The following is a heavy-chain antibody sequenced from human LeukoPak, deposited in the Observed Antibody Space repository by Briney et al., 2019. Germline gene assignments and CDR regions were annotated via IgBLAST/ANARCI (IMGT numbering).Heavy chain of an antibody. J-gene: IGHJ4*02. CDR1: GYTFTNYD. Sequence: ASVKVSCKASGYTFTNYDISWVRQAPGQGLGWMGWISANNGNTNYAQKFQGRVIMTTDTSTSTAYMELGSLRSDDTAVYYCAREDCSGGSCYMGDYWGQGTLVTVSS. V-gene: IGHV1-18*01. CDR2: ISANNGNT. CDR3: AREDCSGGSCYMGDY. D-gene: IGHD2-15*01.